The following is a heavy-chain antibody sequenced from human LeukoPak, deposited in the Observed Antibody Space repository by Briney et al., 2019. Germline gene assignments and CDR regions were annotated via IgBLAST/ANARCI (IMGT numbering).Heavy chain of an antibody. V-gene: IGHV1-69*01. CDR3: ARASGSRVGLDY. CDR1: GGTFSSYA. CDR2: IIPIFGTA. Sequence: SVKVSCKASGGTFSSYAISWVRQAPGQGLEWMGGIIPIFGTANYAQKFQGRVTITADESTNTAYMELSSLRSEDTAVYYCARASGSRVGLDYWGQGTLVTVSS. D-gene: IGHD1-26*01. J-gene: IGHJ4*02.